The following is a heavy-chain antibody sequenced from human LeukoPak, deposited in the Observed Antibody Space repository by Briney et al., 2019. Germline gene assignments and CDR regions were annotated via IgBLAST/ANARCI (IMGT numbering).Heavy chain of an antibody. CDR2: INHSGST. CDR3: ARGLRYFDWTPSDV. D-gene: IGHD3-9*01. J-gene: IGHJ6*02. Sequence: PETLSLTCAVYGGSFSDYYWSWIRQPPGKGLEWIGEINHSGSTNYNPSLKSRVTISVDTSKNQFSLKLSSVTAADTAVYYCARGLRYFDWTPSDVWGQGTTVTVSS. CDR1: GGSFSDYY. V-gene: IGHV4-34*01.